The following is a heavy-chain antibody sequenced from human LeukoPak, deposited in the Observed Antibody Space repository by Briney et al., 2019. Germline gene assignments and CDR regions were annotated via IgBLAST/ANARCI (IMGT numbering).Heavy chain of an antibody. D-gene: IGHD1-7*01. CDR3: ARMKLSVNYNFDY. Sequence: PSETLSLTCAVSGGSISSGGYSWSWIRQPPGKGLEWIGYIYHSGSTYYNPSLKSRVTISVDRSKNQFSLKLSSVTAADTAVYYCARMKLSVNYNFDYWGQGTLVTVSS. CDR2: IYHSGST. J-gene: IGHJ4*02. V-gene: IGHV4-30-2*01. CDR1: GGSISSGGYS.